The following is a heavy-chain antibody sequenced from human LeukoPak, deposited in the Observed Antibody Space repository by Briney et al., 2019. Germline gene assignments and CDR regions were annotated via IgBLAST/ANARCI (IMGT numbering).Heavy chain of an antibody. CDR1: GYTFTGYY. CDR3: ARVLRRGGGSCYGY. CDR2: INPNGGGT. Sequence: ASVKVSCKASGYTFTGYYMHWVRQAPGQGLEWMGWINPNGGGTNYAQKFQGRVTVTRDTSISTAYMELSRLRSDDTAVYYCARVLRRGGGSCYGYWGQGTLVTVSS. V-gene: IGHV1-2*02. J-gene: IGHJ4*02. D-gene: IGHD2-15*01.